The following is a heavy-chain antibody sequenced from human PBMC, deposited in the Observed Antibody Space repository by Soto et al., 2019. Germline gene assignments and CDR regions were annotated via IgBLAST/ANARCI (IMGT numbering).Heavy chain of an antibody. CDR2: ISYDGSNK. J-gene: IGHJ4*02. D-gene: IGHD6-19*01. CDR1: GFTFSSYG. Sequence: GGSLRLSCAASGFTFSSYGMHWVRQAPGKGLEWAAVISYDGSNKYYADSVRGRFTISRDNSKNTMYLQMNSLRAEDTAVYYCAKDLDPLHPGGGWYLFDYWGQGPLVTVSS. V-gene: IGHV3-30*18. CDR3: AKDLDPLHPGGGWYLFDY.